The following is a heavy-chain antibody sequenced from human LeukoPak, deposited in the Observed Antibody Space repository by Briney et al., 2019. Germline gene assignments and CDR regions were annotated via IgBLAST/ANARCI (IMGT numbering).Heavy chain of an antibody. D-gene: IGHD3-22*01. CDR2: ISSSGSTI. V-gene: IGHV3-48*04. CDR1: GFTFSSYS. J-gene: IGHJ3*02. CDR3: ARPKDDSSGYSDAFDI. Sequence: PGGSLRLSCAASGFTFSSYSMNWVRQAPGKGLEWVSYISSSGSTIYYADSVKGRFTISRDNAKNSLYLQMNSLRAEDTAVYYCARPKDDSSGYSDAFDIWGQGTMVTVSS.